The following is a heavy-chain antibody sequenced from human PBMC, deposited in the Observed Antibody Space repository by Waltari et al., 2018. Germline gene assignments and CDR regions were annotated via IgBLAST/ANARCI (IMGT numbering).Heavy chain of an antibody. D-gene: IGHD6-6*01. CDR1: GYSISSGYY. J-gene: IGHJ4*02. CDR2: IYHSGST. V-gene: IGHV4-38-2*01. CDR3: AKGDYSSSFGDY. Sequence: QVQLQESGPGLVKPSETLSLTCAVSGYSISSGYYWGWIRQPPGKGLEWIGSIYHSGSTYYNPSLKSRVTISVDTSKNQFSLKLSSVTAADTAVYYCAKGDYSSSFGDYWGQGTLVTVSS.